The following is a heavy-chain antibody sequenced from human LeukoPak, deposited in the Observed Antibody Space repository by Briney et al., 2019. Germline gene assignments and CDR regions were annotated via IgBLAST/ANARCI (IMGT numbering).Heavy chain of an antibody. Sequence: GGSLRLSCAASGFTFSSYWMNWVRQAPGKGLEWVANIKEDGSEKYYVDSMKGRFTISRDNPKNLLFLQINSLRVEDTAVYYCARETPRRGETRDGYRWGQGTVVTVSS. CDR2: IKEDGSEK. V-gene: IGHV3-7*01. CDR3: ARETPRRGETRDGYR. D-gene: IGHD5-24*01. CDR1: GFTFSSYW. J-gene: IGHJ4*02.